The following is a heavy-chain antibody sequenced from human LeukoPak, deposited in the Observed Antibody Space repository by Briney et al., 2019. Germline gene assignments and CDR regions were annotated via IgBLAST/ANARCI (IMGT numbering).Heavy chain of an antibody. CDR2: IYTTGST. CDR3: ARRQDGHDY. CDR1: GVSIANTFYY. J-gene: IGHJ4*02. V-gene: IGHV4-61*02. Sequence: SETLSLTCTVSGVSIANTFYYWNWLRQPAGKGLEWIGRIYTTGSTDYNPSLKSRITISLNTARNQFSLKLSSVTAADTAVYYCARRQDGHDYWGQGTLVTVSS.